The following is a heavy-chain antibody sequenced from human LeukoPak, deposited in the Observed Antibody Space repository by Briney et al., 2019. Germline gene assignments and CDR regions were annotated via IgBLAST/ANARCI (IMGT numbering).Heavy chain of an antibody. J-gene: IGHJ4*02. V-gene: IGHV3-30*02. CDR3: AKDSLDYVWGSYRSSNFDY. CDR1: GFTFSSYG. D-gene: IGHD3-16*02. CDR2: IRYDGSNK. Sequence: PGGSLRLSCAASGFTFSSYGMHWVRQAPGKGLEWVAFIRYDGSNKYYADSVKGRFTISRDNSKSTLYLQMNSLRAEDTAVYYCAKDSLDYVWGSYRSSNFDYWGQGTLVTVSS.